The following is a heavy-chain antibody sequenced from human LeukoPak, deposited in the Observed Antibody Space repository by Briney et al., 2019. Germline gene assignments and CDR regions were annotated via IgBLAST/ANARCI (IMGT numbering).Heavy chain of an antibody. Sequence: GGSLRLSCAASGFTFTYAMSWVRPAPGKGLEWVSAFGGSGGTTYYADSVKGRFTISRDNSNNTLYLQMSSLRAEDTAVYYCAKLPAHYDFWSGYLGYFDYWGQGTLVTVSS. CDR1: GFTFTYA. D-gene: IGHD3-3*01. CDR2: FGGSGGTT. CDR3: AKLPAHYDFWSGYLGYFDY. V-gene: IGHV3-23*01. J-gene: IGHJ4*02.